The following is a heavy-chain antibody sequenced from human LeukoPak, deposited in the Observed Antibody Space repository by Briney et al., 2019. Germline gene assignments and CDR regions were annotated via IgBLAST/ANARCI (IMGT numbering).Heavy chain of an antibody. Sequence: TGGSLRLSCAASGFTFSSYAMSWVRQAPGKGLEWVSAISGSGGSTYYADSVKGRFTISRDNSKNTLYLQMNSLRAEDTAVYYCARTRGDYYDSSGYYRRYWYFDLWGRGTLVTASS. V-gene: IGHV3-23*01. J-gene: IGHJ2*01. CDR3: ARTRGDYYDSSGYYRRYWYFDL. CDR2: ISGSGGST. D-gene: IGHD3-22*01. CDR1: GFTFSSYA.